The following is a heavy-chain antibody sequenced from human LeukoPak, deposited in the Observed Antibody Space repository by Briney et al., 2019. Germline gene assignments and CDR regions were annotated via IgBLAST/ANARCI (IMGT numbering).Heavy chain of an antibody. Sequence: PGGSLRLSCAASGFTFSSYAMSWVRQAPGKGLEWVSAISGSGGSTYYADSVKGRFTISRDNFRKTLYLQMNSLRGEDTAVYYCARENSVAATRSFDFWGQGTMVAVSS. V-gene: IGHV3-23*01. CDR3: ARENSVAATRSFDF. J-gene: IGHJ3*01. CDR2: ISGSGGST. CDR1: GFTFSSYA. D-gene: IGHD6-19*01.